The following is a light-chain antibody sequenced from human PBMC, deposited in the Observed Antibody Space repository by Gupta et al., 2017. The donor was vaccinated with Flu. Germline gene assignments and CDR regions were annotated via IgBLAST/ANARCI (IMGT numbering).Light chain of an antibody. J-gene: IGKJ4*02. CDR3: QQSDSSPPT. CDR1: QNVRTH. V-gene: IGKV1-39*01. CDR2: SAS. Sequence: DIQMTQSPSSLSASVGDRVTITCRASQNVRTHLNWFQQKPGKAPELLIYSASSLQSGVPSRFSGSGSGTDFTLTINGLHPEDCATYYCQQSDSSPPTFGRGTKVEI.